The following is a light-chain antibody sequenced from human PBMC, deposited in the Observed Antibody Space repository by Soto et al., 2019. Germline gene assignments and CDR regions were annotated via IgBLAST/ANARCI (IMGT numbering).Light chain of an antibody. CDR2: EGT. CDR3: CSYGDFRPSWV. J-gene: IGLJ3*02. Sequence: QSVLTQPASVSGSPGQSITISCTGTSSDVGSDYLVSWYQQHPGTAPKLIIYEGTKRPSGVSDRFSGSRSGNTASLTISGLQTEDEGDYFCCSYGDFRPSWVFGGGTKLTVL. V-gene: IGLV2-23*01. CDR1: SSDVGSDYL.